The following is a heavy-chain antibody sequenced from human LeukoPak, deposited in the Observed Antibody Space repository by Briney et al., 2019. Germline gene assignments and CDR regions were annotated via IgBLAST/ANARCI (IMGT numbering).Heavy chain of an antibody. CDR1: GYTFTSYY. CDR2: INPSGGST. Sequence: GASVKVSCKASGYTFTSYYMHWVRQAPGQGLEWMGIINPSGGSTSYAQKFQGRVTMTRDTSTSTVYMELSSLRSEDTAVYYCARDLNGGLLWFGELFSFDHWGQGTLVTVSS. J-gene: IGHJ4*02. D-gene: IGHD3-10*01. CDR3: ARDLNGGLLWFGELFSFDH. V-gene: IGHV1-46*01.